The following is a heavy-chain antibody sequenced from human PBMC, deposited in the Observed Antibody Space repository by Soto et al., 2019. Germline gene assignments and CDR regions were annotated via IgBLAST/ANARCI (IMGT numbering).Heavy chain of an antibody. CDR2: IYPGDSDT. V-gene: IGHV5-51*01. CDR1: GYTFTKYW. D-gene: IGHD6-13*01. Sequence: EAKTNGESLKISCQASGYTFTKYWVGWVRQMPGKGLESMGIIYPGDSDTRYSPSFQGQVTISADKSISTAYLQWSSLKASDTAMYYCARTAAAGKYYYGMDVWGQGTTVTVSS. J-gene: IGHJ6*02. CDR3: ARTAAAGKYYYGMDV.